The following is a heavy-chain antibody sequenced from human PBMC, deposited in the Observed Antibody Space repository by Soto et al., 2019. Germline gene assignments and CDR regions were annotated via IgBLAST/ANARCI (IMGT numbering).Heavy chain of an antibody. D-gene: IGHD3-16*01. V-gene: IGHV3-53*01. CDR3: AGAYEGDYFDY. CDR1: GFTVSSNY. Sequence: SGGSLRLSCAASGFTVSSNYMSWVRQAPGKGLAWVSTIYSGGSTFYADSVKGRFTISRDNSKNTVFLQMNSLRADDTSVYYCAGAYEGDYFDYTGQPTLVTVSS. CDR2: IYSGGST. J-gene: IGHJ4*02.